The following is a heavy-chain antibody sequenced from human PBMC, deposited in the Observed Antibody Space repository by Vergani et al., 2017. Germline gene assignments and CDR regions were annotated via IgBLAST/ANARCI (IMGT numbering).Heavy chain of an antibody. CDR2: ISSSGSTI. Sequence: VQLVESGGGLVKPGRSLRLSCAASGFTFSDYYMSWIRQAPGKGLEWVSYISSSGSTIYYADSVKGRFTISRDNAKNSLYLQMNSLRAEDTAVYYCARDQAYCGGGCYPYGHFNDYWGQGTLVTVSS. CDR1: GFTFSDYY. D-gene: IGHD2-21*02. V-gene: IGHV3-11*01. J-gene: IGHJ4*02. CDR3: ARDQAYCGGGCYPYGHFNDY.